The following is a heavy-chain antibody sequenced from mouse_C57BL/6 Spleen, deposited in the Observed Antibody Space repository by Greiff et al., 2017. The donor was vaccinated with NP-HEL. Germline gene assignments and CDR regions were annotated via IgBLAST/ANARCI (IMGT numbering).Heavy chain of an antibody. Sequence: VQLQQPGAELVKPGASVKLSCKASGYTFTSYWMHWVKQRPGQGLEWIGMIHPNSGSTNYNEKFKSKATLTVDKSSSTAYMQLSSLTSEDSAVYYCAKLYDYDGWFAYWGQGTLVTVSA. CDR2: IHPNSGST. J-gene: IGHJ3*01. D-gene: IGHD2-4*01. V-gene: IGHV1-64*01. CDR1: GYTFTSYW. CDR3: AKLYDYDGWFAY.